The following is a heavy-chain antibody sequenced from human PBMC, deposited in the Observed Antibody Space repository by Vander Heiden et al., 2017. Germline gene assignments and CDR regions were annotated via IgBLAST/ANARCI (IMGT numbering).Heavy chain of an antibody. CDR3: ATNYYGSGSYYRFDY. J-gene: IGHJ4*02. CDR1: GGTFSRYA. D-gene: IGHD3-10*01. CDR2: IIPIFVTA. Sequence: VQRVQSGAEVKKPGSSVKVTCKDSGGTFSRYAISWLRQATVQGIEWMGGIIPIFVTANYAPKFQGIVTITADESTSTAYMELSSLRSEDTAVYYCATNYYGSGSYYRFDYWGQGTLVTVSS. V-gene: IGHV1-69*01.